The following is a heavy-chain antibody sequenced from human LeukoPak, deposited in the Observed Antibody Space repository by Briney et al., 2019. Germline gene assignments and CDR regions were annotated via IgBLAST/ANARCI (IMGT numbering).Heavy chain of an antibody. Sequence: ASVKVSCKASGYTFTDYYIHWVRQAPGQGLEWMGWINPYSGATRYAQKFQGRVTMTRDTSIGTAYVELSSLRSDDTAVYYCARDLTGATTGTHYYFDYWGQGTLVTVSS. D-gene: IGHD2-8*02. CDR3: ARDLTGATTGTHYYFDY. CDR2: INPYSGAT. CDR1: GYTFTDYY. J-gene: IGHJ4*02. V-gene: IGHV1-2*02.